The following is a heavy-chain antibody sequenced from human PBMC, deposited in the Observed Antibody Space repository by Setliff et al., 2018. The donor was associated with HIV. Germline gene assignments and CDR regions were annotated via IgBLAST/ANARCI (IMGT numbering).Heavy chain of an antibody. V-gene: IGHV3-73*01. Sequence: GGSLRLSCAASGFGFSGSAMHWVRQASGKGLEWVGHIRTKANSYATVYAASVKGRFTISRDDAKNTAYLRMSSLKTEDTALYYCIPGGSSSIFFPHWGRGTLVTVSS. J-gene: IGHJ4*02. D-gene: IGHD2-2*01. CDR1: GFGFSGSA. CDR3: IPGGSSSIFFPH. CDR2: IRTKANSYAT.